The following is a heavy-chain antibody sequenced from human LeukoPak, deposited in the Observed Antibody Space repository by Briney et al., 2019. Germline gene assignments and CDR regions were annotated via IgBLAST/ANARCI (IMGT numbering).Heavy chain of an antibody. CDR3: ARVTVAVAASTDFDY. J-gene: IGHJ4*02. V-gene: IGHV1-2*02. CDR2: INPNSGGT. D-gene: IGHD6-19*01. Sequence: ASVKVSCKASGYTFTGYYMHWVRQAPGQGLEWMGWINPNSGGTNYAQKFQGRVTMTRDTSISTAYMELSRLRSDDTAVYYCARVTVAVAASTDFDYWGQGTLVTVSS. CDR1: GYTFTGYY.